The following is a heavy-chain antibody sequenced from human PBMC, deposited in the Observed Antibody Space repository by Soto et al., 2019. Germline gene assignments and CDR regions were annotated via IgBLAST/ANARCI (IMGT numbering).Heavy chain of an antibody. V-gene: IGHV3-30*18. Sequence: QVQLVESGGGVVQPGRSLRLSCAASGFTFSRYGMHWVRQAPGKGLEWVAVISYDGSNKYYADSVKGRFTISRDNSKNTLYLQMNSLRAEDTAVYYCAKGAAAKYSSGWQLDYWGQGTLVTVSS. CDR3: AKGAAAKYSSGWQLDY. D-gene: IGHD6-19*01. J-gene: IGHJ4*02. CDR1: GFTFSRYG. CDR2: ISYDGSNK.